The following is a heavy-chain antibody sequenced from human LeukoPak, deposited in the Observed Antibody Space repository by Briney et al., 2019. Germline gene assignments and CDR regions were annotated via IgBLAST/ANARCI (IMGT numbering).Heavy chain of an antibody. CDR3: ARGNSDYDHDY. J-gene: IGHJ4*02. CDR1: GFTFSSYS. V-gene: IGHV3-21*01. CDR2: ISTTSRYI. D-gene: IGHD4-11*01. Sequence: GGSLRLSCAASGFTFSSYSMNWVRQAPGKGLEWVSSISTTSRYIYYADSVKGRFTVSRDNAKNSLSLQMNSLRAEDTAVYYCARGNSDYDHDYWGQGTLVTVSS.